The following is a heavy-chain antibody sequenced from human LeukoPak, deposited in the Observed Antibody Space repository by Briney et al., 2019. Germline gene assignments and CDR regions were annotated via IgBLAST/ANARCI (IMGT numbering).Heavy chain of an antibody. J-gene: IGHJ3*01. CDR2: ISWNSGSI. V-gene: IGHV3-9*01. Sequence: GGSLRLSCAASGFTFDDYAMHWVRQAPGKGLEWVSGISWNSGSIGYADSVKGRFTISRDNAKNSQYLQMNSLRAEDTALYYCAKSGYSSSWFFWGQGTMVTVSS. D-gene: IGHD6-13*01. CDR3: AKSGYSSSWFF. CDR1: GFTFDDYA.